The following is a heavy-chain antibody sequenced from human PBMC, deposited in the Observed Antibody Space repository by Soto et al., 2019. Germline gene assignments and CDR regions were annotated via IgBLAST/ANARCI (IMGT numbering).Heavy chain of an antibody. CDR1: GYTFTSYG. J-gene: IGHJ3*02. CDR2: TSAYNGNT. V-gene: IGHV1-18*01. D-gene: IGHD3-3*01. Sequence: QVQLVQSGAEVKKPGASVTVSCKASGYTFTSYGISWVRQAPGQGLEWMGWTSAYNGNTNYAQKPQGRVTMTTDTSTSPACMELRSLRSDDTAMYDCARDLEYYDFWCGTNDAFAIWGQGTMVTVSS. CDR3: ARDLEYYDFWCGTNDAFAI.